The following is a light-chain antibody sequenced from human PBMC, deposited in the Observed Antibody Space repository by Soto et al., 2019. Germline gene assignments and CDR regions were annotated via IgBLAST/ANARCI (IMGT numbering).Light chain of an antibody. CDR1: QGISSY. J-gene: IGKJ1*01. Sequence: DIQLTQSPSFLSASVGDRVTITCRASQGISSYLAWYQQRPGKAPKLLMYGASTLQSGVPSRFSGSASGTTCTLTINNLQPEDFATYYCQQLNNFPRTFGQGTKVE. CDR3: QQLNNFPRT. V-gene: IGKV1-9*01. CDR2: GAS.